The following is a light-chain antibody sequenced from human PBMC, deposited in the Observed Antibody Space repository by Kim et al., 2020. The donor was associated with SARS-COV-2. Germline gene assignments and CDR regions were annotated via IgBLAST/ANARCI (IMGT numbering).Light chain of an antibody. CDR1: QDISNY. CDR3: QQDHNLPPT. Sequence: DIQMTQSPSSLSASVGDRVTITCQASQDISNYLNWYQQKPGKAPKLLIYAASNLETGVPSRFSGSGSGTDFTFTINSLQPEDIATYYCQQDHNLPPTFGPGTKVDIK. V-gene: IGKV1-33*01. J-gene: IGKJ3*01. CDR2: AAS.